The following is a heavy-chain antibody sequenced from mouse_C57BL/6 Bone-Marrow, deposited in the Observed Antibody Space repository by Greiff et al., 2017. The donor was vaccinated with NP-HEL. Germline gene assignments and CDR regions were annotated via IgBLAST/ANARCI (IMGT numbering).Heavy chain of an antibody. Sequence: QVQLQQPGAELVRPGSSVKLSCKASGYTFTSYWMHWVKQRPIQGLEWIGNIDPSDSETHYNQKFKDKATLTVDKSSSTAYMQLSSLTSEDSAVYYCAREGHSSGSFFDYWGQGTTLTVSS. D-gene: IGHD3-1*01. J-gene: IGHJ2*01. CDR2: IDPSDSET. CDR1: GYTFTSYW. V-gene: IGHV1-52*01. CDR3: AREGHSSGSFFDY.